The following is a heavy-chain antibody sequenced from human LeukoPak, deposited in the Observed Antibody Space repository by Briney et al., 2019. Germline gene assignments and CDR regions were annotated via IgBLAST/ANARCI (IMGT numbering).Heavy chain of an antibody. D-gene: IGHD3-3*01. CDR2: LSLYNGAR. V-gene: IGHV1-18*01. Sequence: GSVKVSCKASNYSINNYGISWVRQAPGQGLEWLRWLSLYNGARSYGQKVRGRVTMTTDPSTNTAYMELRNLTSDDTAMYYCARFLVALYGLDVWGRGTAIIVSS. CDR1: NYSINNYG. CDR3: ARFLVALYGLDV. J-gene: IGHJ6*02.